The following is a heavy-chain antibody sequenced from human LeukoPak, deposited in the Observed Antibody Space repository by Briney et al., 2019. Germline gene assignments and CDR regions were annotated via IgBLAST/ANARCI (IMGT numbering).Heavy chain of an antibody. CDR1: GFNFDDYV. V-gene: IGHV3-20*04. Sequence: PGGSLRLSCAASGFNFDDYVMNWVRQAPGKGLEWVSGINWNGGSRGYADSVKGRFTISRDNAKNSLYLQMNSLRAEDTALYYCARSRHSYDSTGFPRYWGQGTLVTVSS. CDR2: INWNGGSR. J-gene: IGHJ4*02. CDR3: ARSRHSYDSTGFPRY. D-gene: IGHD3-22*01.